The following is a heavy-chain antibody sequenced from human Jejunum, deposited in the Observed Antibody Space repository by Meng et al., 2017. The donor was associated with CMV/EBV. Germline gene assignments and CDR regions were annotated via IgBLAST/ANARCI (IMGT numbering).Heavy chain of an antibody. V-gene: IGHV1-46*01. CDR1: YTFTTYD. J-gene: IGHJ6*02. CDR3: ATVRGSYPGDYYYGMDV. Sequence: YTFTTYDIHWVRQAPGQGLEWVGTISSDGRYTTYAQRFEGRVTMTRDTSTSAVYMDLRSLRSEDTAIYYCATVRGSYPGDYYYGMDVWGQGTTVTVSS. D-gene: IGHD1-26*01. CDR2: ISSDGRYT.